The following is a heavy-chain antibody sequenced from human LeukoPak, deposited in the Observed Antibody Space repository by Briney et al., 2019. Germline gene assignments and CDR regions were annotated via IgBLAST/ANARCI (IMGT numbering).Heavy chain of an antibody. CDR3: ARKDFSSGSFNY. CDR2: IGLNGYPL. V-gene: IGHV3-11*04. CDR1: GFSFNIYY. J-gene: IGHJ4*02. Sequence: GGSLRLSCAVSGFSFNIYYMSWIRQAPGKGLEWISYIGLNGYPLDYTDSVKGRFTISRDNAKNSLYLDMNSLRDEDTAVYYCARKDFSSGSFNYWGQGTLVTVSS. D-gene: IGHD3-22*01.